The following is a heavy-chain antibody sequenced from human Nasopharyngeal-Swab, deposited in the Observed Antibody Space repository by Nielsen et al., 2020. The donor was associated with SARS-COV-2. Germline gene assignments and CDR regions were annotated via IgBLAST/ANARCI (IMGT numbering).Heavy chain of an antibody. CDR1: GYTFTSYY. CDR2: INPSGGST. D-gene: IGHD3-22*01. J-gene: IGHJ4*02. CDR3: ARRGDYYDSSGYMYYFDY. V-gene: IGHV1-46*01. Sequence: ASVKVSCKASGYTFTSYYMHWVRQAPGQGLEWMGIINPSGGSTSYAQKFQGRVTMTRDTSTSTVYMELSSLRSEDTAVYYCARRGDYYDSSGYMYYFDYWGQGTLVIVSS.